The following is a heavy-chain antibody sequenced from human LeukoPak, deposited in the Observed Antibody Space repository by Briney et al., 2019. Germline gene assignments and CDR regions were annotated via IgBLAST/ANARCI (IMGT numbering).Heavy chain of an antibody. CDR1: GFTFSSYG. CDR2: ISGSGGST. V-gene: IGHV3-23*01. Sequence: GGTLRLSCAASGFTFSSYGMSWVRQAPGKGLEWVSAISGSGGSTYYADSVKGRFTISRDKSKNTLYLQMNSLRAEDTAVYYCAKAPYCSSTSCYDYYYMDVWGKGTTVTISS. J-gene: IGHJ6*03. CDR3: AKAPYCSSTSCYDYYYMDV. D-gene: IGHD2-2*01.